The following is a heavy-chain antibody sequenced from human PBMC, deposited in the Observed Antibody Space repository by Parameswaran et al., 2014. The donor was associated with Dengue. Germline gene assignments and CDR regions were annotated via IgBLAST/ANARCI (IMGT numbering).Heavy chain of an antibody. D-gene: IGHD6-19*01. CDR1: GFTFSSYW. CDR2: IKQDGSEK. CDR3: ARVGPSGWYRNEVGWFDP. J-gene: IGHJ5*02. Sequence: QAGGSLRLSCAASGFTFSSYWMSWVRQAPGKGLEWVANIKQDGSEKYYVDSVKGRFTISRDNAKNSLYLQMNSLRAEDTAVYYCARVGPSGWYRNEVGWFDPWGQGTLVTVSS. V-gene: IGHV3-7*01.